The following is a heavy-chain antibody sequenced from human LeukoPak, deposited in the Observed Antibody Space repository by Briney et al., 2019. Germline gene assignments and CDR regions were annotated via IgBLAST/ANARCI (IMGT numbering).Heavy chain of an antibody. Sequence: GGSLRLSCTTSGFTFGEFAMSWFRQAPGKGLEWVAVISFDGSDSNYADSVQGRFNISRDNPKNTVFLQMNSLRAEDTAVYFCVSNYDILTGYSGFDSWGQGTLVTVSS. CDR1: GFTFGEFA. CDR3: VSNYDILTGYSGFDS. D-gene: IGHD3-9*01. CDR2: ISFDGSDS. J-gene: IGHJ4*02. V-gene: IGHV3-30*01.